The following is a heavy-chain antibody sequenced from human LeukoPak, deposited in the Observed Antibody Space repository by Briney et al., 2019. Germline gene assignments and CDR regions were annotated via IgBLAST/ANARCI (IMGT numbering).Heavy chain of an antibody. Sequence: GGSLRLSCVASRFAFDDYAMDWVRQPPGKGLEWVSFITWDGITTSYVDSVKGRFIISRDNSKNSLYLQLDSLRVEDSALYYCARSGHYGIDLWGQGTMVTVSS. V-gene: IGHV3-43D*04. CDR1: RFAFDDYA. CDR3: ARSGHYGIDL. D-gene: IGHD3-3*01. CDR2: ITWDGITT. J-gene: IGHJ3*01.